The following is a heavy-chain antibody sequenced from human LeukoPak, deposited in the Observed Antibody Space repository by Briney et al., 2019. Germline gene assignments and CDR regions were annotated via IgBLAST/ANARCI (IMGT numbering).Heavy chain of an antibody. CDR1: GFTFDDYA. CDR3: AKDFGYSCGYGFDY. D-gene: IGHD5-18*01. CDR2: ISWNSGRI. V-gene: IGHV3-9*01. J-gene: IGHJ4*02. Sequence: PGGSLRLSRAASGFTFDDYAMHWVRQAPGKGLEWVSGISWNSGRIAYADSVKGRFTISRDNAKNSLYLQMNSLRAEDTALYCCAKDFGYSCGYGFDYWGQGTLVTVSS.